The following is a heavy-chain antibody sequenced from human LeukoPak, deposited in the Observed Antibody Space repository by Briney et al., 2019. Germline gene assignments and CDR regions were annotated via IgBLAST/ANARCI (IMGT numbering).Heavy chain of an antibody. V-gene: IGHV4-59*01. CDR2: IYYSGST. Sequence: KSSETLSLTCTVSGGSISSYYWSWIRQPPGKGLEWIGYIYYSGSTNYNPSLKSRVSISIDTSKNQFSLKLSSVTAADTAVYYCARDGGYCSRTSCVHAFDIWGQGTMVTVSS. CDR1: GGSISSYY. J-gene: IGHJ3*02. D-gene: IGHD2-2*01. CDR3: ARDGGYCSRTSCVHAFDI.